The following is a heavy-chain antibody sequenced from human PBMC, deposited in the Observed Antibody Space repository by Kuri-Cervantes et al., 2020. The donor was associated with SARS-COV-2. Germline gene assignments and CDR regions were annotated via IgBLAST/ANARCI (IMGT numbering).Heavy chain of an antibody. CDR2: ISAYNGNT. D-gene: IGHD6-13*01. J-gene: IGHJ4*02. CDR3: ARALHSSSWYSLSPRDY. V-gene: IGHV1-18*04. CDR1: GYTFTSYG. Sequence: ASVKVSCKGSGYTFTSYGISWVQQAPGQGLEWMGWISAYNGNTNYAQKLQGRFTMTTDTSTSTAYLEVRSLRSDDKAVYYCARALHSSSWYSLSPRDYWGQGTLVTVSS.